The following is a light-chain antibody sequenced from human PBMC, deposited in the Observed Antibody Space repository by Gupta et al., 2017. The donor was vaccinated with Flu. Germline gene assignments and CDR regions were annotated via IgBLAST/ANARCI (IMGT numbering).Light chain of an antibody. CDR3: QQYNKWPPLT. Sequence: ATLSVSPGERVALACRASQSVSSNLDWYQKKPGQAPRLLIYGASTRATGIPARFSGSGSGTEFTLTISSLQSEDFALYYCQQYNKWPPLTFGGGTKVEIK. CDR2: GAS. CDR1: QSVSSN. J-gene: IGKJ4*01. V-gene: IGKV3-15*01.